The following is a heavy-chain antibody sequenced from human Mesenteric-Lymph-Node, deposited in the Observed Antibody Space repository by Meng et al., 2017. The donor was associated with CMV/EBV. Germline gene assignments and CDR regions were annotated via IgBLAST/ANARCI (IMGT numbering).Heavy chain of an antibody. V-gene: IGHV4-34*01. CDR1: GGSFSGYY. J-gene: IGHJ3*02. CDR3: AMGNPLTGLDI. Sequence: SLTCAVYGGSFSGYYWSWIRQPPGKGLEWIGEINHSGSTNYNPSLKSRVTISVDTSKNQFSLKLSSVTAADTAVYYCAMGNPLTGLDIWGQGTMVTVSS. CDR2: INHSGST. D-gene: IGHD3-9*01.